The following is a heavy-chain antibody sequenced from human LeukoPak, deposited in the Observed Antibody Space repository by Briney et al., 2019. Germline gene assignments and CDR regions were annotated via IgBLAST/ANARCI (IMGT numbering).Heavy chain of an antibody. J-gene: IGHJ4*02. CDR3: ARQGSVAGDFDY. Sequence: GESLKISCKGSGYSFTSYWISSVRQMPGKGLEWMGRIDPSDSYINYSPSFQGHVTISADKSISTAYMQWSSLKASDTAIYYCARQGSVAGDFDYWGQGTLVTVSS. D-gene: IGHD6-19*01. CDR2: IDPSDSYI. CDR1: GYSFTSYW. V-gene: IGHV5-10-1*01.